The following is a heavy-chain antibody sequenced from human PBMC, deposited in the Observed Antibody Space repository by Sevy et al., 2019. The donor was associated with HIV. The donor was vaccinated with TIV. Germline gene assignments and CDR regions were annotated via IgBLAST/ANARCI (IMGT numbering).Heavy chain of an antibody. D-gene: IGHD6-6*01. CDR3: ARDRQLVDKKSYYYYYYGMDV. Sequence: SETLSLTCTVSGGSISSYYWSWIRQPPGKGLEWIGYIYYSGSTNYNPSLKSRVTISVDTSKNQFSLKLSSVTAADTAVYYCARDRQLVDKKSYYYYYYGMDVWGQWTTVTVSS. J-gene: IGHJ6*02. CDR2: IYYSGST. CDR1: GGSISSYY. V-gene: IGHV4-59*01.